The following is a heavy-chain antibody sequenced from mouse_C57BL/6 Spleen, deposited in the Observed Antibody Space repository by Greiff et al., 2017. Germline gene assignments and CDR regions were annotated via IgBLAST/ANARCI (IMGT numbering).Heavy chain of an antibody. CDR3: ARDYYYGSSSWYFDV. CDR1: GFNIKDYY. J-gene: IGHJ1*03. V-gene: IGHV14-2*01. D-gene: IGHD1-1*01. CDR2: IDPEDGET. Sequence: EVKLMESGAELVKPGASVKLSCTASGFNIKDYYMHWVKQRTEQGLEWIGRIDPEDGETKYAPKFQGKATITADTSSNTAYLQLSSLTSEDTAVYYCARDYYYGSSSWYFDVWGTGTTVTVSS.